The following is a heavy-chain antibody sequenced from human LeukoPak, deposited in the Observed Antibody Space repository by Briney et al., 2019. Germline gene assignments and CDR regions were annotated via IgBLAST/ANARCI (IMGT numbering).Heavy chain of an antibody. CDR3: ARNSSGFKLGDAFDI. D-gene: IGHD3-22*01. Sequence: GGSLRLSCAASGFAFSSYAMTWVRQAPGKGLEWISAINGGAYSTSYADSVKGRFTISRDNSKNTLYLQMNSLRAEDTAVYYCARNSSGFKLGDAFDIWGQGTLVTVSS. CDR2: INGGAYST. J-gene: IGHJ3*02. V-gene: IGHV3-23*01. CDR1: GFAFSSYA.